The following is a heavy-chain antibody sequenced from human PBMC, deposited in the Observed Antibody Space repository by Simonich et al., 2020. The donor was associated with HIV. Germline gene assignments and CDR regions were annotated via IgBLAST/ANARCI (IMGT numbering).Heavy chain of an antibody. J-gene: IGHJ4*02. CDR1: GFTFSGSA. V-gene: IGHV3-73*02. Sequence: EVQLVESGGGLVQRGGSLKVSCAASGFTFSGSAIHWVRQASGKGLEWVGRMRSKANSYATAYTAAVKGRFTIYRDDSKNTAYLQMNSLKTEDTAVYYCTRPAPYSSGWTFDYWGQGTLVTVSS. CDR2: MRSKANSYAT. CDR3: TRPAPYSSGWTFDY. D-gene: IGHD6-19*01.